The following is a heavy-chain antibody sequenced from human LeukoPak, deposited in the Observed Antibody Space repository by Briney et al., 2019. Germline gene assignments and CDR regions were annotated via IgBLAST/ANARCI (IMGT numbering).Heavy chain of an antibody. J-gene: IGHJ4*02. D-gene: IGHD5-24*01. Sequence: GGSLRLSCAASGFTFRTYAMSWVRRAQAQGLEWDSAFSGSGDSTYYADSVKGRFTISRDNSKNTLYLQMNSLRAEDTAIYYCAKAGSMATPTPYYFDYWGQGTLVTVSS. CDR3: AKAGSMATPTPYYFDY. V-gene: IGHV3-23*01. CDR1: GFTFRTYA. CDR2: FSGSGDST.